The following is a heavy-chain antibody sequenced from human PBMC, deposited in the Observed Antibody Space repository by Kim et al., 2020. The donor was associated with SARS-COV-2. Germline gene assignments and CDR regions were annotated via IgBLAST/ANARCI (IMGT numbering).Heavy chain of an antibody. CDR1: GFTFTNYW. Sequence: GGSLRLSCADSGFTFTNYWMTWVRQAPGKGLEWVANIKQDGSEKYYVDSVKGRFTISRDNAKNSLHLQMNSLRAEDTAVYYCARDRDSSSAGRSDYWGQG. CDR3: ARDRDSSSAGRSDY. V-gene: IGHV3-7*01. CDR2: IKQDGSEK. D-gene: IGHD3-22*01. J-gene: IGHJ4*02.